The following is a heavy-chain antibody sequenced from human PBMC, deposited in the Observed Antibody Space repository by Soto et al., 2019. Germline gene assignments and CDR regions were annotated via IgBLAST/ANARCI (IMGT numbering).Heavy chain of an antibody. CDR3: AHRRSYCSGGSCYSGFDY. CDR1: GFSLSTSGVG. D-gene: IGHD2-15*01. V-gene: IGHV2-5*02. J-gene: IGHJ4*02. Sequence: QITLKESGPTLVKPTQTLTLTCTFSGFSLSTSGVGVGWIRQPPGKALEWLALIYWDDDKRYSPSLKSRLTITKDTSKNQVVLTMPNMDPVDTATYCCAHRRSYCSGGSCYSGFDYWGQGTLVTVSS. CDR2: IYWDDDK.